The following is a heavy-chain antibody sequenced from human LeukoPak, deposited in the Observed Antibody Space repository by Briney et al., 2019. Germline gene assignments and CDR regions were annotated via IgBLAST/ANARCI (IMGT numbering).Heavy chain of an antibody. J-gene: IGHJ5*02. D-gene: IGHD2-2*02. CDR2: IRSKAYGGTT. Sequence: GGSLRLSCAASGFTFSNDDMSWVRQAPGKGLEWVGFIRSKAYGGTTEYAASVKGRFTISRDDSKSIAYLQMNSLKTEDTAVYYCTRAIGYCSSTSCYSWFDPWGQGTLVTVSS. CDR1: GFTFSNDD. V-gene: IGHV3-49*04. CDR3: TRAIGYCSSTSCYSWFDP.